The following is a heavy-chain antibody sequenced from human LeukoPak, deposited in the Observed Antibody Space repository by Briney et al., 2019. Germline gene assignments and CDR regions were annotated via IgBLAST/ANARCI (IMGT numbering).Heavy chain of an antibody. V-gene: IGHV1-69*05. CDR1: GGTFSSYA. CDR2: IIPIFGTA. D-gene: IGHD6-13*01. Sequence: LVKVSCKASGGTFSSYAISWVRQAPGQGLEWMGGIIPIFGTANYAQKFQGRVTITTDESTSTAYMELSSLRSEDTAVYYCARGFTAAAGTYNWFDPWGQGTLVTVSS. J-gene: IGHJ5*02. CDR3: ARGFTAAAGTYNWFDP.